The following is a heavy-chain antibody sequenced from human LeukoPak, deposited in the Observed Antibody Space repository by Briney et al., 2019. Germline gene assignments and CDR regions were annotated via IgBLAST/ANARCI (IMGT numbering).Heavy chain of an antibody. CDR2: IYYSGST. CDR3: ARENGFGELSAFDY. J-gene: IGHJ4*02. Sequence: SETLSLTCTVSGGSISSYYWSWIRQPPGKGLEWIGYIYYSGSTNYNPSLKSRVTISVDTSKNQFSLKLSSVTAADTAVYYCARENGFGELSAFDYWGQGTLVTVSS. CDR1: GGSISSYY. D-gene: IGHD3-10*01. V-gene: IGHV4-59*12.